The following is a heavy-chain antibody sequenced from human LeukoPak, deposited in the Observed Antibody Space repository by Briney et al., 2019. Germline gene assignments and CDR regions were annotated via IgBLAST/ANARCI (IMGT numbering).Heavy chain of an antibody. J-gene: IGHJ5*02. CDR2: MNPNSGNT. D-gene: IGHD3-3*01. Sequence: ASVKVSCKASGYTFTGYYMHWVRQATGQGLEWMGWMNPNSGNTGYAQKFQGRVTMTRNTSISTAYMELSSLRSEDTAVYYCARGVADEYYDFWSGYYSPFNWFDPWGQGTLVTVSS. CDR1: GYTFTGYY. CDR3: ARGVADEYYDFWSGYYSPFNWFDP. V-gene: IGHV1-8*02.